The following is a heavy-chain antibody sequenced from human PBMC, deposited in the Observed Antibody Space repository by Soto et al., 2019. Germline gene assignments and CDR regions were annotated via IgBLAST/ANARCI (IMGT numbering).Heavy chain of an antibody. J-gene: IGHJ5*02. D-gene: IGHD5-18*01. CDR3: VRYRRYSAFEP. CDR2: INTDGSTA. Sequence: GGALRLSCAASGFAFSNYWMHWVRQSPGKGLVWVSHINTDGSTATYADSVKGRFTISRDNAKNTLYLQMKSLRAEDTAVYYCVRYRRYSAFEPWGQGNLVTVSS. V-gene: IGHV3-74*01. CDR1: GFAFSNYW.